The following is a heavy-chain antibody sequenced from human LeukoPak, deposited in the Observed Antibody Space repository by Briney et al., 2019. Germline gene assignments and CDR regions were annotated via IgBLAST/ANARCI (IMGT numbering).Heavy chain of an antibody. J-gene: IGHJ1*01. V-gene: IGHV3-11*04. D-gene: IGHD3-16*02. CDR3: AREGDSRWEELSP. CDR1: GFTFRDYY. CDR2: ISSSGSTI. Sequence: GGSLRLSCAAPGFTFRDYYMSWIRHAPGKGLVWVSYISSSGSTIYYADSVKGRFTISRDNAKNSLYLQMNSLRAEDTAVYYCAREGDSRWEELSPWGQGTLVTVSS.